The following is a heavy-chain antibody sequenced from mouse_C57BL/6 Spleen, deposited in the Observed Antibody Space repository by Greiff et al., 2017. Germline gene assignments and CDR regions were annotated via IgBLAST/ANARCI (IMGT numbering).Heavy chain of an antibody. D-gene: IGHD4-1*01. CDR1: GYTFTDYN. V-gene: IGHV1-18*01. CDR2: INPNNGGT. Sequence: VQLQQSGPELVKPGASVKIPCKASGYTFTDYNMDWVKQSHGKSLEWIGDINPNNGGTIYNQKFKGKATLTVDKSSSTAYMELRSLTSEDTAVYYCARRWDERAWFAYWGQGTLVTVSA. J-gene: IGHJ3*01. CDR3: ARRWDERAWFAY.